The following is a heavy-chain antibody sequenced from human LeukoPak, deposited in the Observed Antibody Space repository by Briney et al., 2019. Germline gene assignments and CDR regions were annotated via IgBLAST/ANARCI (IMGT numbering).Heavy chain of an antibody. CDR2: INPNSGGT. CDR1: GYTFTGYY. J-gene: IGHJ4*02. D-gene: IGHD6-13*01. V-gene: IGHV1-2*02. CDR3: ARDPIAAAGTNIDY. Sequence: ASVKVSCKASGYTFTGYYMHWVRQAPGQGLEWMGWINPNSGGTNYAQKFQGRVTMTRDTSISTAYMELSRLRSDDTAVYYCARDPIAAAGTNIDYWGQGTLVTVSP.